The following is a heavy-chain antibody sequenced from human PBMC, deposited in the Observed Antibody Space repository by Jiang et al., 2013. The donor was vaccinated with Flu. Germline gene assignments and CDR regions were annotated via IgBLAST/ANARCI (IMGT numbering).Heavy chain of an antibody. Sequence: TVSGGSISSYYWSWIRQPHGKGLEWIGYIYYSGSTNYNPPSKSRVTISVDTSKNQFSLKLISVTAPDTAVYYCARSYCGGDCYSMFGYSYYGMDVWGQGTTVTVSS. J-gene: IGHJ6*02. V-gene: IGHV4-59*08. D-gene: IGHD2-21*02. CDR2: IYYSGST. CDR1: GGSISSYY. CDR3: ARSYCGGDCYSMFGYSYYGMDV.